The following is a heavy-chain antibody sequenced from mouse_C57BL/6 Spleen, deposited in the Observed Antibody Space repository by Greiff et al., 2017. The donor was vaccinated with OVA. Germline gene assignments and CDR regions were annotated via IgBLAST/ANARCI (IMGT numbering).Heavy chain of an antibody. CDR2: ISDGGSYT. J-gene: IGHJ1*03. CDR3: ARVDVRDWYFDV. Sequence: EVHLVESGGGLVKPGGSLKLSCAASGFTFSSYAMSWVRQTPEKRLEWVATISDGGSYTYYPDNVKGRFTISRDNAKNNLYLQMSHLKSEDTAMYYCARVDVRDWYFDVWGTGTTVTVSS. V-gene: IGHV5-4*01. CDR1: GFTFSSYA.